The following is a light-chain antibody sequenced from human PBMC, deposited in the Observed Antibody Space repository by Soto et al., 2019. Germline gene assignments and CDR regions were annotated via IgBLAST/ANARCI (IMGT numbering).Light chain of an antibody. CDR2: SNN. J-gene: IGLJ2*01. CDR1: SSNIGSNY. V-gene: IGLV1-47*02. CDR3: AAWDVSLSGHVV. Sequence: QSVLTQPPSASGTPGQRVTISCSGSSSNIGSNYVYWYQQLPGTAPKLLIYSNNQRPSGVPDRFSGSKSGTSASLAISGLRSEDEADYYCAAWDVSLSGHVVFGGGTKLTVL.